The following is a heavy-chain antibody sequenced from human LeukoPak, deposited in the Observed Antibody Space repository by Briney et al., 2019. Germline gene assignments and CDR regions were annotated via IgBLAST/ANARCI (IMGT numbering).Heavy chain of an antibody. V-gene: IGHV3-23*01. CDR2: ISGSGGST. J-gene: IGHJ1*01. D-gene: IGHD6-13*01. CDR3: AKDPRVFPVYFQH. Sequence: GGSLRLSCAASGFTFSSYAMSWVRQAPGKGLEWVSAISGSGGSTYYADSVKGGLTISRDNSKNTLYLQINSLRAEDTAVYYCAKDPRVFPVYFQHWGQGTLVTVSS. CDR1: GFTFSSYA.